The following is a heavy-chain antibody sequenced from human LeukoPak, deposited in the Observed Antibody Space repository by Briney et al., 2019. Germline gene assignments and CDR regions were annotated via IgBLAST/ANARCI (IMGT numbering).Heavy chain of an antibody. CDR3: VKDARYYSDTSGYYLGDY. V-gene: IGHV3-23*01. CDR2: ISVSGERT. Sequence: GGSLRLSCAASGFTFSIYAMSWVCQAPGKGLEWVASISVSGERTYYAASVKGRFVISRDNSKNTLYLQMNGLRAEDTAAYYCVKDARYYSDTSGYYLGDYWGQGTLVTVSS. CDR1: GFTFSIYA. J-gene: IGHJ4*02. D-gene: IGHD3-22*01.